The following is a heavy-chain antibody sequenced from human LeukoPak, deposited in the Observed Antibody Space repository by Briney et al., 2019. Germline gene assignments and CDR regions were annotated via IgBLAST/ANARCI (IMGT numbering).Heavy chain of an antibody. CDR3: ARHPAYYDFWSGYYTRHYYMDV. J-gene: IGHJ6*03. V-gene: IGHV4-34*01. CDR1: GGSFSGYY. D-gene: IGHD3-3*01. Sequence: PSETLSLTCAVYGGSFSGYYWSGIRQPPGKGLEWIGEINHSGSTNYNPSLKSRVTISVDTSKNQFSLKLRSVTAADTAVYYCARHPAYYDFWSGYYTRHYYMDVWGKGTTVTASS. CDR2: INHSGST.